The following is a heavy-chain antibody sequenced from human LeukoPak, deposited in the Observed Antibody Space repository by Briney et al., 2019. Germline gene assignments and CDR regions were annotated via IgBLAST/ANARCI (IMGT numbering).Heavy chain of an antibody. D-gene: IGHD2-2*01. Sequence: GGSLRHSSAASGFTFDDYGMSWVRQAPGKGLEWVSGINWNGGSTGYADSVKGRFKISRDNAKNSLYLQMNSLRAEDAALYYCAKSFCSSTSCYSSAYYYYMDVWGKGTTVTVSS. CDR1: GFTFDDYG. J-gene: IGHJ6*03. CDR2: INWNGGST. CDR3: AKSFCSSTSCYSSAYYYYMDV. V-gene: IGHV3-20*04.